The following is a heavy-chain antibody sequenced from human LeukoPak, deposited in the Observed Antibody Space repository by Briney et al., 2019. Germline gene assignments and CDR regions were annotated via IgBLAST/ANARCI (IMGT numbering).Heavy chain of an antibody. J-gene: IGHJ4*02. CDR2: MFHSGDT. V-gene: IGHV4-39*07. CDR1: GGSISSSSYY. D-gene: IGHD4-17*01. Sequence: SETLSLTCTVSGGSISSSSYYWGWIRQPPGKGLEWIGSMFHSGDTYWNPSLKSRVTMSVDTSKNQFSLRLSSVTAADTAVYYCARNYGDYVPDYWGQGTLVTVSS. CDR3: ARNYGDYVPDY.